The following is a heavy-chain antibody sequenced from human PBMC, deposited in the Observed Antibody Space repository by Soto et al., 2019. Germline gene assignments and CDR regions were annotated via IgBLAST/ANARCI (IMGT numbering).Heavy chain of an antibody. D-gene: IGHD2-2*01. CDR1: GYIFTSYG. V-gene: IGHV1-18*01. J-gene: IGHJ5*02. CDR2: ISSYNGNT. Sequence: QVQLVQSGAEVRNPGASVKVSCKASGYIFTSYGISWVRQAPGQGLEWMGWISSYNGNTNYAQKVQGRVTMTTDNSATTTYMELRSLPSDDTAVYYSTRGPRYCSTSMCFSGVTWFDPWGQGTLVTVSS. CDR3: TRGPRYCSTSMCFSGVTWFDP.